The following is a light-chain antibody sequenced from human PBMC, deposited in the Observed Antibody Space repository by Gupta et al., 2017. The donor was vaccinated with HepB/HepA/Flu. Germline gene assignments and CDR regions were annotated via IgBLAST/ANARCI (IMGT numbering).Light chain of an antibody. CDR2: AAS. CDR3: QQSDSTPPT. Sequence: DIQMTQSPSSLSASVGDRVTITCRASQSISSYLNWYQQKPGKAPKLLIYAASSLQSGVPSRFSGSGSGTDFTLTISRLQPEDFATYYCQQSDSTPPTFGGGTRLEIK. CDR1: QSISSY. J-gene: IGKJ4*01. V-gene: IGKV1-39*01.